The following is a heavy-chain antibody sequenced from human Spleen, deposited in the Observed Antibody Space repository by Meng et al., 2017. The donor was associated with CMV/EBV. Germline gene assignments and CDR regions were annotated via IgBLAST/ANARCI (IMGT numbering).Heavy chain of an antibody. CDR3: ARVYYDFWSALYYYGMDV. Sequence: ASVKVSCKASGYTFTSYDINWVRQAPGQGLEWMGWINPNSGGTNYAQKFQSRVTMTRDTSISTAYMELSRLRSDDTAVYYCARVYYDFWSALYYYGMDVWGQGTTVTVSS. V-gene: IGHV1-2*02. CDR2: INPNSGGT. J-gene: IGHJ6*02. CDR1: GYTFTSYD. D-gene: IGHD3-3*01.